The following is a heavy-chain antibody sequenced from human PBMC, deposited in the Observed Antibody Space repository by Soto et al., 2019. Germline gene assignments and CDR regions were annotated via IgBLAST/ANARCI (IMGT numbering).Heavy chain of an antibody. CDR1: GFTFSSYA. V-gene: IGHV3-23*01. CDR2: ISGSGGST. J-gene: IGHJ5*02. D-gene: IGHD2-15*01. CDR3: AKDWVDIVVVVAAKGTP. Sequence: GGSLRLSCAASGFTFSSYAMSWVRQAPGKGLEWVSAISGSGGSTYYADSVKGRFTISRDNSKNTLYLQMNSLRAEDTAVYYCAKDWVDIVVVVAAKGTPWGQGTLVTVSS.